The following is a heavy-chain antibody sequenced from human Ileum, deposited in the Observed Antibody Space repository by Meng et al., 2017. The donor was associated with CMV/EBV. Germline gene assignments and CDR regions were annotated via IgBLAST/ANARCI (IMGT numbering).Heavy chain of an antibody. V-gene: IGHV1-8*02. CDR2: INRNSGRT. Sequence: ASVKVSCKTSGYNFIAYGLSWVRQATGQGLEWMGWINRNSGRTGYAPNFRDRVTMTWNTSINAAYMELSSLRLEDTAVYYCRRGRIGDIWGQGTMVTVSS. D-gene: IGHD2/OR15-2a*01. J-gene: IGHJ3*02. CDR1: GYNFIAYG. CDR3: RRGRIGDI.